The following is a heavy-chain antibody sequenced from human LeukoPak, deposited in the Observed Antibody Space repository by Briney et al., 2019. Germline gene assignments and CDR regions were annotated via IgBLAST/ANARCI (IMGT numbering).Heavy chain of an antibody. Sequence: SETLSLTCTVSGGSISSGDYYWSWIRQPPGKGLEWIGYIYYSGSTYYNPSLKSRVTISVDTSKNQFSLKLSSGTAADTAVYYCARDLGSTTGAAFDIWGQGTMVTVSS. D-gene: IGHD2-2*01. CDR3: ARDLGSTTGAAFDI. CDR1: GGSISSGDYY. V-gene: IGHV4-30-4*08. J-gene: IGHJ3*02. CDR2: IYYSGST.